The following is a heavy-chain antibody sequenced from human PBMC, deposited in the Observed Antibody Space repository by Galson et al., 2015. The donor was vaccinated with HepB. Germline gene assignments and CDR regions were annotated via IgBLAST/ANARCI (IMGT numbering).Heavy chain of an antibody. CDR3: ARVAASDYGDHAHFDY. D-gene: IGHD4-17*01. CDR1: GFTFRDYY. Sequence: SLRLSCAASGFTFRDYYMTWIRQAPGKGLEWLSYISASATYTNYADSVKGRFTISRDNAKNSLYLQMNSLTAEDTAVFYCARVAASDYGDHAHFDYWGQGTLVTVSS. V-gene: IGHV3-11*06. CDR2: ISASATYT. J-gene: IGHJ4*02.